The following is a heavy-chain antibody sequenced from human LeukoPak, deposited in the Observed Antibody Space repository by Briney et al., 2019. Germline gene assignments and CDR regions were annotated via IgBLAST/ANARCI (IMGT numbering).Heavy chain of an antibody. Sequence: SETLSLTCSVSGGSISSYYWNWIRQPPGKGLEWIGYIYYSGSTNYNPSLKSRVTISVDTSKNQFSLKLSSVTAADTAVYYCARGYGVITNSFDYWGQGTLVTVSS. CDR2: IYYSGST. V-gene: IGHV4-59*12. CDR1: GGSISSYY. D-gene: IGHD3-22*01. CDR3: ARGYGVITNSFDY. J-gene: IGHJ4*02.